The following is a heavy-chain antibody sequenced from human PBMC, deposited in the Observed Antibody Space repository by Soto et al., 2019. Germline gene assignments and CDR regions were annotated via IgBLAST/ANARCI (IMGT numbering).Heavy chain of an antibody. Sequence: ASVKVSCKASGGTFSSYAISWVRQAPGQGLEWMGGIIPIFGTANYAQKFQGRVTITADASTSTAYMELSSLRSEDTAVYYCARNLNGYSYGYDGMDVWGQGTTVTVSS. J-gene: IGHJ6*02. V-gene: IGHV1-69*13. CDR2: IIPIFGTA. CDR1: GGTFSSYA. D-gene: IGHD5-18*01. CDR3: ARNLNGYSYGYDGMDV.